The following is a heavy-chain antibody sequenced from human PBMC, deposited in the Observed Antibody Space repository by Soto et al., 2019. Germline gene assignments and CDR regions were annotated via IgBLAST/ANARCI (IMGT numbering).Heavy chain of an antibody. J-gene: IGHJ3*02. Sequence: SVKVSCKASGFTFTSSAVQWVRQSRGQRLERIGWIVVGSGNTNYAQKFQERVTITRDMSTSTAYMELSSLRSEDTAVYYCAADHGIAVAGDASDIWGQGTMVTVSS. V-gene: IGHV1-58*01. D-gene: IGHD6-19*01. CDR1: GFTFTSSA. CDR2: IVVGSGNT. CDR3: AADHGIAVAGDASDI.